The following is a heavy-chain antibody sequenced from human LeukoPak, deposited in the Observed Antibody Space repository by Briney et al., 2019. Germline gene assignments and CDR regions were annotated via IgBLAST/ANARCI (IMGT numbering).Heavy chain of an antibody. D-gene: IGHD3-22*01. Sequence: GGSLRLSCAASGFTFSSYGMHWVRQAPGKGLEWVAFIRYDGSNKYSADSVKGRFTISRDNSKNTLYLQMNSLRAEDTAVYYCAKDLAYDSSGPLDYWGQGTLVTVSS. CDR3: AKDLAYDSSGPLDY. CDR2: IRYDGSNK. J-gene: IGHJ4*02. CDR1: GFTFSSYG. V-gene: IGHV3-30*02.